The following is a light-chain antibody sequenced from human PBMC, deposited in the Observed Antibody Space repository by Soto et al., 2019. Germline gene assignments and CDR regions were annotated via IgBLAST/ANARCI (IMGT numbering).Light chain of an antibody. Sequence: QSALTQPASVSGSPGQSITISCTGTSSDVGDYNYVSWYQQHPGKAPKVMIYDVSNRPSGVSYRFSGSKSGNTASLTISGLQAEYEADYYCTSYTNSRNYVFGTGTKLTVL. V-gene: IGLV2-14*01. CDR1: SSDVGDYNY. CDR3: TSYTNSRNYV. J-gene: IGLJ1*01. CDR2: DVS.